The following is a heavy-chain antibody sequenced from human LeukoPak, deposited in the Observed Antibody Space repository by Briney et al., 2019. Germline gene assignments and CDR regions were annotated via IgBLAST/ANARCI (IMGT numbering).Heavy chain of an antibody. CDR2: IRYDGTNK. CDR1: GFTFRSYG. D-gene: IGHD1-1*01. CDR3: AKDRNEYFDY. V-gene: IGHV3-30*02. J-gene: IGHJ4*02. Sequence: GGSLRLSRAASGFTFRSYGMHWVRQAPGKGLEWVAIIRYDGTNKYYADSVKGRFTISRDNSKNTLYLQMNSLRAEDTAAYYCAKDRNEYFDYWGQGTLVTVSS.